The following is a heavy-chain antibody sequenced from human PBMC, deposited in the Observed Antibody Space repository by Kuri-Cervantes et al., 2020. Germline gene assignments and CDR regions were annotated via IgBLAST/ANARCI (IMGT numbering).Heavy chain of an antibody. D-gene: IGHD1-1*01. Sequence: ASVKVSCKASGYTFTRYSMHWVRQAPGQRLEWMGWINTGNGKTKYSQNFQGRVTISRDTSADTAYMELRSLRSDDTAVYYCARDTELERRSGWFDPWGQGTLVTVSS. CDR2: INTGNGKT. CDR3: ARDTELERRSGWFDP. J-gene: IGHJ5*02. V-gene: IGHV1-3*04. CDR1: GYTFTRYS.